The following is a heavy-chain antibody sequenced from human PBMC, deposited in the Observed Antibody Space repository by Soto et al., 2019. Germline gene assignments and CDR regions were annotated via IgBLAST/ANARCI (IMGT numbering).Heavy chain of an antibody. Sequence: PGETLKLSCNVSGYSFPSYWINWVRQMPGKGLEWMGIIYPGDSDTRYSPSFQGQVTISADKSINTAYLQWRSLKASDTAVYYCARHHGSPGSYFGMDVWGQGTTVTVSS. CDR1: GYSFPSYW. CDR3: ARHHGSPGSYFGMDV. D-gene: IGHD6-13*01. V-gene: IGHV5-51*01. J-gene: IGHJ6*02. CDR2: IYPGDSDT.